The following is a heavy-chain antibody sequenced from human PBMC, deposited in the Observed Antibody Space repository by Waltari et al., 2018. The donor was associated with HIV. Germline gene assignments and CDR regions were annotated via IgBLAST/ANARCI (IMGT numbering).Heavy chain of an antibody. V-gene: IGHV3-21*06. CDR3: GAFLCAEDCRDGFDV. CDR2: ISDDSSFI. CDR1: GFTFKTYS. D-gene: IGHD2-21*02. Sequence: ESGGGRAKPGGTLKLSCSGSGFTFKTYSVSWIRQTPGRGLEGSSSISDDSSFIYYADSVKGRFTVSRDNVRNSVFLQINDVRAEDTATYFCGAFLCAEDCRDGFDVWGQGTMVTVS. J-gene: IGHJ3*01.